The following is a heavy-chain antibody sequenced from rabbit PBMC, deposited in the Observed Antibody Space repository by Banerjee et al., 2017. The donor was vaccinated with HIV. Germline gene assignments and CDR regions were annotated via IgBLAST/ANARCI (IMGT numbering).Heavy chain of an antibody. Sequence: QEQLEESGGDLVKPEGSLTLTCKASGFSLSNNYVMRWVRQAPGKGLEWIGTIYTGSSTTYYANWAKGRFTISKSSSTTVTLQMTSLTAADTATYFCARQGGYRHINLWGQGTLVTVS. CDR1: GFSLSNNYV. D-gene: IGHD7-1*01. CDR3: ARQGGYRHINL. CDR2: IYTGSSTT. J-gene: IGHJ4*01. V-gene: IGHV1S45*01.